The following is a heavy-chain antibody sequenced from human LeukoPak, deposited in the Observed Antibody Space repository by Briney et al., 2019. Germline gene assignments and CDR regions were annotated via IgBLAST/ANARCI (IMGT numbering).Heavy chain of an antibody. CDR2: IYTSGST. Sequence: SETLSLTCTVSGDSISSYYWSWVRQPAGKGLEWIGRIYTSGSTNYNPSLKSRVTMSVDTSKNQFSLKLSSVTAADTAVYYCARAKYSSSWTTPYYYYYMDVWGKGTTVTVSS. CDR3: ARAKYSSSWTTPYYYYYMDV. CDR1: GDSISSYY. J-gene: IGHJ6*03. V-gene: IGHV4-4*07. D-gene: IGHD6-13*01.